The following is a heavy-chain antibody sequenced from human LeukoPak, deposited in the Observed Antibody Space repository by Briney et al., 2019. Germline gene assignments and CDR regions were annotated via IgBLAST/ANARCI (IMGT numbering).Heavy chain of an antibody. V-gene: IGHV3-48*03. Sequence: GGSLRLSCVTSGFTFRTHEMNWVRQAPGKGLEWIAYISDSYVTHYAESVKGRFTVSTDNAKNPVYLQMNSLRAEDRAMYFCAREGELGRFNALDVWGQGTMITVSS. CDR3: AREGELGRFNALDV. CDR2: ISDSYVT. CDR1: GFTFRTHE. D-gene: IGHD1-26*01. J-gene: IGHJ3*01.